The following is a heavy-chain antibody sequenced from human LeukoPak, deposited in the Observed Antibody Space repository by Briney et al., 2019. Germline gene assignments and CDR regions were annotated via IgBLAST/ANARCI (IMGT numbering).Heavy chain of an antibody. Sequence: GGSQRLSCAASGFTFSNYWMHWVRQAPGKGLVWVSRLNADGNSITYADSVRGRFTISRDNAKNSLYLQMNSLRAEDTAVYYCARSKQWLGYWGQGTLVTVSS. V-gene: IGHV3-74*01. CDR3: ARSKQWLGY. D-gene: IGHD6-19*01. CDR1: GFTFSNYW. CDR2: LNADGNSI. J-gene: IGHJ4*02.